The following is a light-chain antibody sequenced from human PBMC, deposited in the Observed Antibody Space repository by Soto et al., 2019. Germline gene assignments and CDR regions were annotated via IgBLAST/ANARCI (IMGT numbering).Light chain of an antibody. CDR2: RND. CDR3: AAWNDSPYLWV. Sequence: QSVLTQPPSASGTPGQRVTISCSGSSSNIGRNYVYWYQKVPGTAPKLLVYRNDQRPSGVPDRFSGSKSGTSASLVISGLQSEDEADYYCAAWNDSPYLWVFGGGTKLTVL. CDR1: SSNIGRNY. J-gene: IGLJ3*02. V-gene: IGLV1-47*01.